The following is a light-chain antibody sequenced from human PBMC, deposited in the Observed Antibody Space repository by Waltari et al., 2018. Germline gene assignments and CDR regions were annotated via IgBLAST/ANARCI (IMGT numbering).Light chain of an antibody. V-gene: IGKV3-15*01. CDR2: STS. J-gene: IGKJ5*01. Sequence: ETVLTQSPATLSVSPGEAVTLSCRASQSVSPNLAWYQQKRGQAPRLLIYSTSTRAPGVPDRFWGSGSGTEFTLTITSLQSEDSAIYYCQQYQNWPPITFGQGTQLEIK. CDR1: QSVSPN. CDR3: QQYQNWPPIT.